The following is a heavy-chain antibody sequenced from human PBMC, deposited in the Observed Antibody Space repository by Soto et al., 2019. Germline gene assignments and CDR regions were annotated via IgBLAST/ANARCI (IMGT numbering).Heavy chain of an antibody. CDR3: ARVEVGATSAPFDY. CDR2: ISAYNVNS. J-gene: IGHJ4*02. CDR1: GYTFTSYG. V-gene: IGHV1-18*01. Sequence: QVQLVQSGADVKKPGASVKVSCKASGYTFTSYGIIWVRQAPGQGLEWMGWISAYNVNSNYAQKLQDIVTMTTDTSTSTADMELRSMSSDDKAVYYCARVEVGATSAPFDYWGQGSLVTVSS. D-gene: IGHD1-26*01.